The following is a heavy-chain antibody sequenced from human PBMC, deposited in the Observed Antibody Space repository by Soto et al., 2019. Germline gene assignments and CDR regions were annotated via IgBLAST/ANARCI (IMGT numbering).Heavy chain of an antibody. CDR1: GFTFSSYG. J-gene: IGHJ5*02. D-gene: IGHD2-8*01. V-gene: IGHV3-30*18. Sequence: GGSLRLSCAASGFTFSSYGMHWVRQAPGKGLEWVAVISYDGSNKYYADSVKGRFTISRDNSKNTLYLQMNSLRAEDTAVYYCAKERVTRILYLFDPWGQGTLVTVSS. CDR2: ISYDGSNK. CDR3: AKERVTRILYLFDP.